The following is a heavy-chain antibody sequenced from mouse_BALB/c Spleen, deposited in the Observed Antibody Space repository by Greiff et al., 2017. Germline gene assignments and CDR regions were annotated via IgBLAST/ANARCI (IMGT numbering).Heavy chain of an antibody. Sequence: EVHLVESGGGLVKPGGSLKLSCAASGFTFSSYAMSWVRQSPEKRLEWVAEISSGGSYTYYPDTVTGRFTISRDNAKNTLYLEMSSLRSEDTAMYYCTRRYGNYDPYYFDYWGQGTTLTVSS. CDR2: ISSGGSYT. CDR1: GFTFSSYA. CDR3: TRRYGNYDPYYFDY. V-gene: IGHV5-9-4*01. D-gene: IGHD2-1*01. J-gene: IGHJ2*01.